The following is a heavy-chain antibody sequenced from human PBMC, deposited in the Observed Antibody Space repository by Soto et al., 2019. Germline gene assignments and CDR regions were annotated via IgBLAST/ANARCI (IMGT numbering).Heavy chain of an antibody. J-gene: IGHJ4*02. CDR3: AGLYHYDSSGYYDY. D-gene: IGHD3-22*01. Sequence: GASVKFSCKASGNSFTTYYMHWVRQAPGQGLEWMGIINPSGGRTTYAQKFQGRVTMTRDTSTSTFHMELSSLTSEDTAVYYCAGLYHYDSSGYYDYWGQGTLVTVSS. V-gene: IGHV1-46*01. CDR2: INPSGGRT. CDR1: GNSFTTYY.